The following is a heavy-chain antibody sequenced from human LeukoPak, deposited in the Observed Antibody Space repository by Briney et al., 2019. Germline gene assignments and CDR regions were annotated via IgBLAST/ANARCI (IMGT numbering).Heavy chain of an antibody. V-gene: IGHV3-21*01. J-gene: IGHJ4*02. D-gene: IGHD2-2*01. CDR3: ARGNAPLPFDY. Sequence: GGSLRLSCAHSAFTFSSYSMHWVRQAPGEGLEWVSSISSGDSGYIYYADSVKGRFTISRDNAKNSLYLQMNSLRAEDTAVYYCARGNAPLPFDYWGQGTLVTVSS. CDR1: AFTFSSYS. CDR2: ISSGDSGYI.